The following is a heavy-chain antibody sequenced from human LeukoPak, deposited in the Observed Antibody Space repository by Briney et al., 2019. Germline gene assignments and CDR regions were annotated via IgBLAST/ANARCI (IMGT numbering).Heavy chain of an antibody. V-gene: IGHV3-23*01. D-gene: IGHD6-19*01. CDR3: AHIDSSGWVGLGY. J-gene: IGHJ4*02. CDR1: GFTFSSYT. CDR2: ISGSGDST. Sequence: GGSLRLSCAASGFTFSSYTMSWVRQAPGKGLEWVSTISGSGDSTYYADSVKGRFTISRDNSKKTSFLQMNSLRVEDTAIYYCAHIDSSGWVGLGYWGQGTLVTVSS.